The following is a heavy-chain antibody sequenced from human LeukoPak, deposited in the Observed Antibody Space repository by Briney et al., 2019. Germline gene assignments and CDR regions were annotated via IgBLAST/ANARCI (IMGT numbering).Heavy chain of an antibody. D-gene: IGHD3-9*01. CDR1: GGSFSCYY. Sequence: SETLSLTCAVYGGSFSCYYWSWIRQPPGKGLEWIGEINHSGSTNYNPSLKRRVTISVDTSKNEFFLKLSSVTAADTAVYYCARGAYYAILTGSRGGYYYYGMDVWSQGTTVTVSS. CDR2: INHSGST. J-gene: IGHJ6*02. V-gene: IGHV4-34*01. CDR3: ARGAYYAILTGSRGGYYYYGMDV.